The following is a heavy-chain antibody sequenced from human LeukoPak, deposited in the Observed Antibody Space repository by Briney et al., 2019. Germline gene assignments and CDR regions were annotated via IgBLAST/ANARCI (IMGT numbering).Heavy chain of an antibody. Sequence: GGSLRLSCAASGLTFSSYWVSCVRQAPGKGLEWVANIKQDGSEKYYVDSVKGRFTISRDNAKNSLYLQMNSLRAEDTAVYYCARDRVTMVRGVNYYFDYWGQGTLVTVSS. CDR3: ARDRVTMVRGVNYYFDY. CDR1: GLTFSSYW. CDR2: IKQDGSEK. J-gene: IGHJ4*02. V-gene: IGHV3-7*05. D-gene: IGHD3-10*01.